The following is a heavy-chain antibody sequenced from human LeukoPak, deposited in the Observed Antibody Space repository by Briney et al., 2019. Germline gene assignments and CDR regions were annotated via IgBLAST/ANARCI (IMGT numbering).Heavy chain of an antibody. V-gene: IGHV3-30*02. CDR1: GFTFRTSG. Sequence: GGSLRLSCAASGFTFRTSGMHWVRQAPGKGLEWVTFIRYDGSDKYYGDSVKGRFTISRDNSKNTVSLQMNSLRADDTAVYYCAKDYNDGFGIWGQGTMVTVSS. CDR3: AKDYNDGFGI. CDR2: IRYDGSDK. D-gene: IGHD1-1*01. J-gene: IGHJ3*02.